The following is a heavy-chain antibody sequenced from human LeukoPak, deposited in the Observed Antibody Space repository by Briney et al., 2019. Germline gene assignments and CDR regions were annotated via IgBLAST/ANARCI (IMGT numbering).Heavy chain of an antibody. CDR2: ISPYNGNT. CDR3: ARGEDIAAPMDV. CDR1: GYTFTIYG. D-gene: IGHD6-6*01. V-gene: IGHV1-18*01. J-gene: IGHJ6*04. Sequence: ASVKVSCKASGYTFTIYGISWVRQAPGQGLEWMGWISPYNGNTNYVQRLQGRVTMTTDTSTSTAYMELRSLISDDTAVYYCARGEDIAAPMDVRGMGTTVTVSS.